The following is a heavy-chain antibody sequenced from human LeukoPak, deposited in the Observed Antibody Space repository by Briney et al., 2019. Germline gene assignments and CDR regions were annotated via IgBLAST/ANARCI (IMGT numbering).Heavy chain of an antibody. D-gene: IGHD4-23*01. Sequence: ASVKVSCKASGYTLTSYGISWVRQAPGQGLEWMGRINPYNGDTNFPQNLQGRVTMTTDTSTSTAYMELRSLRSDDTAVYYCARDPDGGADFDFWGQGTLVTVSS. CDR1: GYTLTSYG. V-gene: IGHV1-18*01. CDR2: INPYNGDT. J-gene: IGHJ4*02. CDR3: ARDPDGGADFDF.